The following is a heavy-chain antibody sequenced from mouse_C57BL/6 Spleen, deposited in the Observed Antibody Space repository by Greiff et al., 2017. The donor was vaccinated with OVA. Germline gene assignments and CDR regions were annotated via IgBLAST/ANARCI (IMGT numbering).Heavy chain of an antibody. Sequence: EVQRVESGGGLVKPGGSLKLSCAASGFTFSSYAMSWVRQTPEKRLEWVATISDGGSYTYYPDNVKGRFTISRDNAKNNLYLQMSHLKSEDTAMYYGARGGISNGFEYWGQGTTLTVSS. CDR1: GFTFSSYA. CDR3: ARGGISNGFEY. CDR2: ISDGGSYT. J-gene: IGHJ2*01. V-gene: IGHV5-4*01. D-gene: IGHD2-5*01.